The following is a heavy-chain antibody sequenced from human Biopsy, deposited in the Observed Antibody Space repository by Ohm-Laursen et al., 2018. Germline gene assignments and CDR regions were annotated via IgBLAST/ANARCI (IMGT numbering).Heavy chain of an antibody. V-gene: IGHV4-59*11. CDR2: ISHTGYT. J-gene: IGHJ4*02. Sequence: SETLSLTCTVSGGSFTGRYWSWIRQPPGKGLEWIGHISHTGYTSYNASLKSRVTISVDTSRNHFSLRLSSLTAADTAVYYCARGSNDFGGLYFPRWGQGTLLTVSS. D-gene: IGHD4-23*01. CDR1: GGSFTGRY. CDR3: ARGSNDFGGLYFPR.